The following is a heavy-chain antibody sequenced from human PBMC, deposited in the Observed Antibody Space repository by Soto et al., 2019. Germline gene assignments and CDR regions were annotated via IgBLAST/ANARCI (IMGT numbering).Heavy chain of an antibody. CDR1: GGSISSYY. V-gene: IGHV4-4*07. Sequence: QVQLQESGPGLVKPSETLSLTCTVSGGSISSYYWSWIRQPAGKGLEWIGRIYTSGSTNYNPSLKSRVTMSGDTSKNPFSLKRSSVTAADTAVYYCAREDSSGWTADYFDYWGQGTLVTVSS. CDR3: AREDSSGWTADYFDY. D-gene: IGHD6-19*01. CDR2: IYTSGST. J-gene: IGHJ4*02.